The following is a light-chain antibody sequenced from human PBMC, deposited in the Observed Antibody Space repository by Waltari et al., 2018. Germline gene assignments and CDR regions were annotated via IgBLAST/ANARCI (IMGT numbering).Light chain of an antibody. CDR3: SSFTTSSTLL. J-gene: IGLJ2*01. V-gene: IGLV2-14*03. CDR1: SSDVGDFNS. Sequence: QSALTQPASVSASPGESITIPCTATSSDVGDFNSVSWYQQPPGKAPQFMIYDVSNRPSGVSHRFAGSKSGNTASLTISGLQAEDEAVYYCSSFTTSSTLLFGGGTKLTVL. CDR2: DVS.